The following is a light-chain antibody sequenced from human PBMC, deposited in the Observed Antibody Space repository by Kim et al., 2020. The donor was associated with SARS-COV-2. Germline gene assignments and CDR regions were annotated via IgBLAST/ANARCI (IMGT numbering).Light chain of an antibody. CDR1: SDDVA. CDR3: CSYAGSYVV. V-gene: IGLV2-11*01. J-gene: IGLJ2*01. Sequence: RSAAWSPGQPVTISFTGTSDDVAWYQQHPGKAPTLMFYDVTTRPSGVPDRFSGSKSGNTASLTISGLQAEDEADYYCCSYAGSYVVFGGGTQLTVL. CDR2: DVT.